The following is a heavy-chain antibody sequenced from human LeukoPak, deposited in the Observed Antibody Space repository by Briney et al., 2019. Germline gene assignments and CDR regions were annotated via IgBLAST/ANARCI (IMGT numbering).Heavy chain of an antibody. Sequence: GGSLRLSCAASGFTFSNAWMSWVRQAPGKGLEWVGRIKSKTDGGTTDYAAPVKGRFTISRDDSKNTLYLQMNSLRAEDTAVYYCAKDTSGWYQKIYDSDYWGQGTLVAVSS. CDR2: IKSKTDGGTT. CDR1: GFTFSNAW. CDR3: AKDTSGWYQKIYDSDY. J-gene: IGHJ4*02. D-gene: IGHD6-19*01. V-gene: IGHV3-15*01.